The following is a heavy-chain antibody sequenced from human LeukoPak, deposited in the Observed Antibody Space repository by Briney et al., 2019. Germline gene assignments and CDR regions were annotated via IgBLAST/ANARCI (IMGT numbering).Heavy chain of an antibody. Sequence: PGASLRLSCAASGFTFSSYAMSWVRQAPGKGLEWVSAISGSGGSTYYAGSVKGRFTISRDNSKNTLYLQMNSLRAEDTAVYYCAKAYSYGYRAFDYWGQGTLVTVSS. CDR2: ISGSGGST. D-gene: IGHD5-18*01. V-gene: IGHV3-23*01. J-gene: IGHJ4*02. CDR1: GFTFSSYA. CDR3: AKAYSYGYRAFDY.